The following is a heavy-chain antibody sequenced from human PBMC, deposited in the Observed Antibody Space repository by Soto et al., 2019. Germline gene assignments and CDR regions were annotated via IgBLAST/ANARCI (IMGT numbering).Heavy chain of an antibody. CDR3: ARELRAYCSGGSCSDFDY. CDR1: GYTFTSYG. V-gene: IGHV1-18*01. Sequence: ASVKVSCKASGYTFTSYGISWVRQAPGQGLEWMGWISAYNGNTNYAQKLQGRVTMTTDTSTSTAYMELRGLRSDDTAVYYCARELRAYCSGGSCSDFDYWGQGTLVTVSS. D-gene: IGHD2-15*01. CDR2: ISAYNGNT. J-gene: IGHJ4*02.